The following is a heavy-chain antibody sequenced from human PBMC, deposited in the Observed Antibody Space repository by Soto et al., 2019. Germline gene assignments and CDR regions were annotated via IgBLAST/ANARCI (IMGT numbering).Heavy chain of an antibody. V-gene: IGHV3-7*01. CDR2: INQDGSAK. CDR3: ATSSAAPGTD. Sequence: PGGSLRLSCAASGFTFSTYWMSWVRQAPGKGLEWVGNINQDGSAKYSVGSVKGRFTISRDNAKNSLYLEMNNLRVEDTAMYYCATSSAAPGTDWGREPWSPSPQ. J-gene: IGHJ4*02. CDR1: GFTFSTYW. D-gene: IGHD6-13*01.